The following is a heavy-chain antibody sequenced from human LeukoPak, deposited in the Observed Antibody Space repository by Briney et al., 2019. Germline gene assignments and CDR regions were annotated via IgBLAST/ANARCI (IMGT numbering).Heavy chain of an antibody. CDR3: AKGSYGDSPYWYFNL. CDR1: GFTVSSNY. V-gene: IGHV3-53*01. J-gene: IGHJ2*01. CDR2: IYSGGST. Sequence: PRGSLRLSCAASGFTVSSNYMSWVRQAPGKGLEWVSVIYSGGSTYYAHSVKGRFTISRDNSKNTLYLQMNSLRAEDTAVYYCAKGSYGDSPYWYFNLWGRGTLVTVSS. D-gene: IGHD4-17*01.